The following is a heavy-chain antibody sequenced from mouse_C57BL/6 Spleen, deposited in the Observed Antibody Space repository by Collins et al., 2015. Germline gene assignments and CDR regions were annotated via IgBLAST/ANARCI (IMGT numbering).Heavy chain of an antibody. D-gene: IGHD4-1*02. V-gene: IGHV7-3*01. CDR3: ARYMPTGFDY. J-gene: IGHJ2*01. Sequence: RNKANGYTTEYSASVKGRFTISRDNSQSILYLQMNALRAEDSATYYCARYMPTGFDYWGQGTTLTVSS. CDR2: RNKANGYTT.